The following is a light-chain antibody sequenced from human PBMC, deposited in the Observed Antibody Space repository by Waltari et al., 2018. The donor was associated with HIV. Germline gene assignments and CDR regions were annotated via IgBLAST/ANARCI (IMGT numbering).Light chain of an antibody. CDR2: WAS. Sequence: DIVMTQSPDSLVVSLGERATINCKSSQSLLYSSDNKNCLAWFHQKPGQPPRLLIYWASTRESGVPDRFSGSGSGTNFTLTISSLQAEDVAGYYCYQYCNTPYTFGQGTKVEIK. CDR1: QSLLYSSDNKNC. J-gene: IGKJ2*01. CDR3: YQYCNTPYT. V-gene: IGKV4-1*01.